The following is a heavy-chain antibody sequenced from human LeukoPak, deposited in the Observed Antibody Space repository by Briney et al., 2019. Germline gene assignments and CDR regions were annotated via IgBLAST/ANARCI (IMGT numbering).Heavy chain of an antibody. D-gene: IGHD5-24*01. CDR3: TRHKRWLQSPDAFDI. Sequence: MSSKTLSLTCTVSGGPIRDFYWSWIRQAPGKGLEWIGYTYYSGSTSYNPSLKPRVAISVDTSRSQFSLELSSVTAADTAIYYCTRHKRWLQSPDAFDIWGQGTMVTVSS. CDR1: GGPIRDFY. CDR2: TYYSGST. V-gene: IGHV4-59*08. J-gene: IGHJ3*02.